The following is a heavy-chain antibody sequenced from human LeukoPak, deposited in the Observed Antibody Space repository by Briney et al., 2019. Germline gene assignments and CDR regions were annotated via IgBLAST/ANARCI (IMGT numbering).Heavy chain of an antibody. J-gene: IGHJ4*02. CDR1: GGSISGYY. V-gene: IGHV4-59*01. CDR3: ARIAAAGTFDFDY. Sequence: SETLSLTCTVSGGSISGYYWSWIRQPPGKGLEWIGYIYYSGSTNYNPSLKSRVTISVDTSKNQFSLKLSSVTAADTAVYYCARIAAAGTFDFDYWGQGTLVTVSS. D-gene: IGHD6-13*01. CDR2: IYYSGST.